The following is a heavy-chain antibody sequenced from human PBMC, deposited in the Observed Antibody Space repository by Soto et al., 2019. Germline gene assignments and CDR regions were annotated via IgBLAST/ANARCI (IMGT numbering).Heavy chain of an antibody. CDR1: GFTFSSYA. CDR2: IGESGTPT. V-gene: IGHV3-23*01. J-gene: IGHJ6*02. Sequence: EVQLLESGGGLVQPGGSLRLSCAASGFTFSSYAKKWVRQAPGKGLEWVSLIGESGTPTYYADSVKGRFTISRENSGNTLFLEMYSLRAEDTAVYYCARYIPGVRYYGMDVWGQGTTVTVSS. CDR3: ARYIPGVRYYGMDV. D-gene: IGHD5-18*01.